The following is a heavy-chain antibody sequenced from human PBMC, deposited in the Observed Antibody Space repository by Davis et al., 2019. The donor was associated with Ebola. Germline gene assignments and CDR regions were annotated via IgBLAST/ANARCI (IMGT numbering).Heavy chain of an antibody. V-gene: IGHV4-34*01. CDR1: GGSFSGYY. Sequence: SETLSLTCGVYGGSFSGYYWTWIRQSPGKGLEWIGEINHIGGTNYNPSLKSRVAISIDTSKDQFSLILSSVTAADTALYYCARKPARWENWFDPWGQGTPVTVSS. CDR3: ARKPARWENWFDP. D-gene: IGHD1-26*01. J-gene: IGHJ5*02. CDR2: INHIGGT.